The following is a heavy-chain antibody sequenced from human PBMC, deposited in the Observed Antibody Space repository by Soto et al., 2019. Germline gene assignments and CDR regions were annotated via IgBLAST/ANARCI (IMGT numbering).Heavy chain of an antibody. V-gene: IGHV1-69*13. CDR3: AESPPYYYDSSGYDFDI. CDR1: GGTFSSYA. CDR2: IIPIFGTA. Sequence: SVKVSCKASGGTFSSYAISWVRQAPGQGLEWMGGIIPIFGTANYAQKFQGRVTITADESTSTAYMELSSLRSEDTAVYYCAESPPYYYDSSGYDFDIWGQGTMVTVSS. D-gene: IGHD3-22*01. J-gene: IGHJ3*02.